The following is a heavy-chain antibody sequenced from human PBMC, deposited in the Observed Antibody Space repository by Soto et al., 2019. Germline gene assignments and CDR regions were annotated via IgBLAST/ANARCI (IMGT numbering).Heavy chain of an antibody. J-gene: IGHJ6*02. Sequence: PLVESGGGLVKPGGSLRLSCAASGFTFSGSTMNWVRLAPGTGLEWVSSITSSSTDIYYADSVKGRFTISRDKAENSVFLQMNSLRAEDTAVYYCVRDTGFYDDAGQKYYYGMDVWGQGTTVTVS. D-gene: IGHD3-22*01. V-gene: IGHV3-21*01. CDR2: ITSSSTDI. CDR3: VRDTGFYDDAGQKYYYGMDV. CDR1: GFTFSGST.